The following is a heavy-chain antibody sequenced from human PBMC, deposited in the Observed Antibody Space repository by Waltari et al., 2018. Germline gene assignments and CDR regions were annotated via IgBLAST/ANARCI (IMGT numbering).Heavy chain of an antibody. J-gene: IGHJ6*03. V-gene: IGHV4-39*01. CDR1: GGSISTNNFY. CDR3: ARLFNHYIDV. Sequence: QLQLQESGPGRVKSSETLSLIGSVSGGSISTNNFYWGWIRQTPGKGLEWIGGVHYTGNPYYNPPLKPRVTISVDSSKNEFSLRLRSVTASDTAVYYCARLFNHYIDVWGRGTAVTVSS. CDR2: VHYTGNP.